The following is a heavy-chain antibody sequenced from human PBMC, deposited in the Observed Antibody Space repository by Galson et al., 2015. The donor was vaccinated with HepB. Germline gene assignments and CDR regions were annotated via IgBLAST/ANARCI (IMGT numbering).Heavy chain of an antibody. CDR1: GFSLSTSGVG. CDR2: IYWDDDK. Sequence: PALVKPTQTLTLTCTFSGFSLSTSGVGVGWIRQPPGKALEWLALIYWDDDKRYSPSLKSRLTITKDTSKNQVVLTMTNMDPVDTATYYCAHRRCAADCSSTSCYCAFDIWGQGTMVTVSS. D-gene: IGHD2-2*01. CDR3: AHRRCAADCSSTSCYCAFDI. J-gene: IGHJ3*02. V-gene: IGHV2-5*02.